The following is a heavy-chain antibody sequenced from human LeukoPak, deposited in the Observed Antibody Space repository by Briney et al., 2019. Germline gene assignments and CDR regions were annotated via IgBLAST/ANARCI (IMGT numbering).Heavy chain of an antibody. CDR3: TRDRTTVTTDWFDP. J-gene: IGHJ5*02. Sequence: GGSLRLSCTASGFTFGDYAISWVRQAPGKGLEWVGFIRSKAYGGTTEYAASVKGRFTISRDDSKSIAYLQMNSLKTEDTAVYYCTRDRTTVTTDWFDPWGQGTLVTVSS. CDR2: IRSKAYGGTT. CDR1: GFTFGDYA. D-gene: IGHD4-11*01. V-gene: IGHV3-49*04.